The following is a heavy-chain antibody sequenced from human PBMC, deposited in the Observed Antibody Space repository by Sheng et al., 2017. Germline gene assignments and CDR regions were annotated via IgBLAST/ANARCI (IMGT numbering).Heavy chain of an antibody. V-gene: IGHV4-34*01. CDR2: INHSGST. CDR1: GGSFSGYY. D-gene: IGHD2-2*01. J-gene: IGHJ6*03. Sequence: QVQLQQWGAGLLKPSETLSLTCAVYGGSFSGYYWSWIRQPPGKGLEWIGEINHSGSTNYNPSLKSRVTISVDTSKNQFSLKLSSVTAADTAVYYCARGLGYCSSTSCYGYYMDVWGKGTTVTVSS. CDR3: ARGLGYCSSTSCYGYYMDV.